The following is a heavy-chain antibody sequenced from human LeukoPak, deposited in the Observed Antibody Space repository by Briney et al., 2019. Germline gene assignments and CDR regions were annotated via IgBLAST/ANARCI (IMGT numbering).Heavy chain of an antibody. J-gene: IGHJ4*02. Sequence: GGSLRLSCAASGFTFNSYSMNWVRQAPGKGLEWVSSISSSSSYIYYADSVKGRFTISRDNAKNSLYLQMNSLRAEDTAVYYCARAPSDIVVVPAATNDYWGQGTLVTVSS. CDR1: GFTFNSYS. CDR3: ARAPSDIVVVPAATNDY. CDR2: ISSSSSYI. D-gene: IGHD2-2*01. V-gene: IGHV3-21*01.